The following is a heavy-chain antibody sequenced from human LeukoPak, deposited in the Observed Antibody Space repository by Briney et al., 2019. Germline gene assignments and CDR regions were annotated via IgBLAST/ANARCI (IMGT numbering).Heavy chain of an antibody. Sequence: PSETLSLTCTVSGGSISGSHWGWIRQPPGKGLEWIMSLYSTGTTEYNASLKSRVAMSVDTSKNQLSLKLTSVTAADTAVYFCARDRGLEWSSQGQYYYYYGVDVWGQGTTVTVSS. CDR3: ARDRGLEWSSQGQYYYYYGVDV. J-gene: IGHJ6*02. V-gene: IGHV4-59*12. D-gene: IGHD3-3*01. CDR2: LYSTGTT. CDR1: GGSISGSH.